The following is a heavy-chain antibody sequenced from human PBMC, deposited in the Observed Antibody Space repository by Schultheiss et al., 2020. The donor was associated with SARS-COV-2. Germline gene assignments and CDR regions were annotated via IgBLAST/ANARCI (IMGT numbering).Heavy chain of an antibody. V-gene: IGHV4-39*02. CDR1: GGSISSYY. J-gene: IGHJ4*02. D-gene: IGHD5-18*01. CDR2: IYYSGSA. CDR3: AREDTAMVS. Sequence: SETLSLTCTVSGGSISSYYWGWIRQPPGKGLEWIGSIYYSGSAYYNPSLKSRVTISVDMSKSQFSLKLTSVTAADTAVYYCAREDTAMVSWGQGTLVTVSS.